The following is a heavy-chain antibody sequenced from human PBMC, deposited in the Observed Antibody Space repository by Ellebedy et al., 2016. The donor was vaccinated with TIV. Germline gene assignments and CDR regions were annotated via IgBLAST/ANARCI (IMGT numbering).Heavy chain of an antibody. CDR3: AKDRSYGGNGLES. V-gene: IGHV3-23*01. CDR1: GFTFSISA. CDR2: ISGSGAST. Sequence: GGSLRLXXAASGFTFSISAMSWVRQAPGKGLEWVSGISGSGASTYYADSVRGRFTISRDNSKNTVYVHMNGLRDEDTAVYYCAKDRSYGGNGLESWGQGTLVTVSS. J-gene: IGHJ4*02. D-gene: IGHD4-23*01.